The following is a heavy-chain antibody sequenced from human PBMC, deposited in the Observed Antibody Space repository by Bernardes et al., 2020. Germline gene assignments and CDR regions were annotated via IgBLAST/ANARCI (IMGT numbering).Heavy chain of an antibody. J-gene: IGHJ6*02. CDR2: INHGENT. D-gene: IGHD2-15*01. CDR3: ERGRYCRHVSCEKVSHDPYDGVDV. CDR1: GGSFSGYS. V-gene: IGHV4-34*01. Sequence: SETLSPTCAVYGGSFSGYSWTRTRQPPGKGLEWIVEINHGENTYYSPSLKSRVTISVDTSKNQFSLNLSSVTAADTAVYYCERGRYCRHVSCEKVSHDPYDGVDVWGQGTTITVSS.